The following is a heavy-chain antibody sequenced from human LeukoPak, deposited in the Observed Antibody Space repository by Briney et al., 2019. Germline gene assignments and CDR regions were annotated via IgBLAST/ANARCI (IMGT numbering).Heavy chain of an antibody. V-gene: IGHV7-4-1*02. D-gene: IGHD6-19*01. CDR1: GGTFSSYA. J-gene: IGHJ4*02. Sequence: ASVKVSCKASGGTFSSYAISWVRQAPGQGLEWMGWINTNTGNPTYAQGFTGRFVFSLDTSVSTAYLQISSLKAEDTAVYYCARKGIAVAGLIDYWGQGTLVTVSS. CDR3: ARKGIAVAGLIDY. CDR2: INTNTGNP.